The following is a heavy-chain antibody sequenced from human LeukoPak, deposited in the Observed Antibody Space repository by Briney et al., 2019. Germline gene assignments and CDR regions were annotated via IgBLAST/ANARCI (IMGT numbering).Heavy chain of an antibody. J-gene: IGHJ6*02. CDR3: ARGGRDFWSGRRYGMDV. V-gene: IGHV1-8*01. CDR1: GYTLTSYD. CDR2: MNPNSGNT. D-gene: IGHD3-3*01. Sequence: ASVKVSCKASGYTLTSYDINWVRQATGQGLEWMGWMNPNSGNTGYAQKFQGRVTMTRNTSISTAYMELSSLRSEDTAVYYCARGGRDFWSGRRYGMDVWGQGTTVTVSS.